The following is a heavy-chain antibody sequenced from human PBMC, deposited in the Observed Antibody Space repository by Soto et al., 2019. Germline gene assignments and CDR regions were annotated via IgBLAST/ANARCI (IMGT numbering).Heavy chain of an antibody. J-gene: IGHJ6*02. Sequence: PGGSLRLSCAASGFTVSSNYMSWVRQAPGKGLEWVSVIYSGGSTYYADSVKGRFTISRDNSKNTLYLQMNSLRAEDTAVYYCARDHIAARPYYYYGMDVWGQGTTVTVS. CDR2: IYSGGST. CDR1: GFTVSSNY. D-gene: IGHD6-6*01. V-gene: IGHV3-53*01. CDR3: ARDHIAARPYYYYGMDV.